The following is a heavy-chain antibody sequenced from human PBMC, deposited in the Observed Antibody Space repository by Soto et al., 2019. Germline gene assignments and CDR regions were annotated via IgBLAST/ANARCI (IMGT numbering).Heavy chain of an antibody. J-gene: IGHJ4*02. D-gene: IGHD4-17*01. CDR2: IKQDESDI. CDR1: GFTFSNYW. V-gene: IGHV3-7*01. CDR3: VRDNYGVDY. Sequence: GGSLRLSCVASGFTFSNYWMSWVRQAPGKGLEWVANIKQDESDIHYVDSVKGRFTISRDNAKNSLYLQMNSLRAEDTAVYYCVRDNYGVDYWGQGTLVTVPQ.